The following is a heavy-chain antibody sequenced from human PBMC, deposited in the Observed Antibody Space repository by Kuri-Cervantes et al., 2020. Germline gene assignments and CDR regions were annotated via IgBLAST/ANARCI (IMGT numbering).Heavy chain of an antibody. D-gene: IGHD6-6*01. CDR1: GFTFSSYS. J-gene: IGHJ6*03. Sequence: GGSLRLSCAASGFTFSSYSMNWVRQAPGKGLEWVSSISSSSSYIYYADSVKGRFTISRDNSKNTLYLQMNSLKTEDTAVYYCTTDQSSSSAYYYYYYMDVWGKGTTVTVSS. V-gene: IGHV3-21*03. CDR3: TTDQSSSSAYYYYYYMDV. CDR2: ISSSSSYI.